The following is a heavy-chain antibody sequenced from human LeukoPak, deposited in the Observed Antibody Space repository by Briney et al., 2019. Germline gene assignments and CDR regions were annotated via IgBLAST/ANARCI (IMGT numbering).Heavy chain of an antibody. CDR2: IYHSGST. CDR3: ARGGYSYGASI. J-gene: IGHJ3*02. D-gene: IGHD5-18*01. Sequence: PSETLSLTCTVSRYSISSAYWWGWIRPPPGKGLEWIGSIYHSGSTYYNPSLKSRVTISVDTSRNQFSLKLSSVTAADTAVYYCARGGYSYGASIWGQGTMVTVSS. CDR1: RYSISSAYW. V-gene: IGHV4-38-2*02.